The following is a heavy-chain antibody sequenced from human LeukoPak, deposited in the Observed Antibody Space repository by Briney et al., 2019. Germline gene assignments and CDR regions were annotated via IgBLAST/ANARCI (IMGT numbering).Heavy chain of an antibody. CDR1: GYTFTAYH. D-gene: IGHD2-2*01. CDR2: INPNSGDT. CDR3: AKDYCSSTSCLFDY. V-gene: IGHV1-2*06. J-gene: IGHJ4*02. Sequence: ASVKVSCKASGYTFTAYHMHWVRQAPGQGLEWMGRINPNSGDTNYAQKFQGRVTMTRDTSISTAYMELSRLRSDDTAVYYCAKDYCSSTSCLFDYWGQGTLVSVSS.